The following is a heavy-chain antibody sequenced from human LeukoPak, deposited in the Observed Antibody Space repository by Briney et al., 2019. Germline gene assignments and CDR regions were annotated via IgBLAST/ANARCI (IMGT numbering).Heavy chain of an antibody. CDR2: VSDNGGST. D-gene: IGHD5-18*01. J-gene: IGHJ3*02. CDR3: VKGGQYSRDAFDI. V-gene: IGHV3-64D*06. Sequence: AGGPLRLSCSASGFTFSSYAMHWVRQAPGKGLEYVSAVSDNGGSTYYADSVKGRFTISRDNSKNTLYLQMSSLRAEDTAVYYCVKGGQYSRDAFDIWGQGTMVTVSS. CDR1: GFTFSSYA.